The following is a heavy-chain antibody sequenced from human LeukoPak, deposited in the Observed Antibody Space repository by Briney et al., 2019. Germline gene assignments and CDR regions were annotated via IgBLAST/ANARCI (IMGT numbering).Heavy chain of an antibody. D-gene: IGHD3-3*01. V-gene: IGHV3-15*01. J-gene: IGHJ4*02. CDR2: IKSKTDGGTT. CDR1: GFTFSNAW. CDR3: TTGGITIFGVVTWYYLDY. Sequence: GGSLRLSCAASGFTFSNAWMSWVRQAPGKGLEWVGRIKSKTDGGTTDYAAPVKGRFTISRDDSKNTLYLQMNSLKTEDTAVYYCTTGGITIFGVVTWYYLDYWGQGTLVTVSS.